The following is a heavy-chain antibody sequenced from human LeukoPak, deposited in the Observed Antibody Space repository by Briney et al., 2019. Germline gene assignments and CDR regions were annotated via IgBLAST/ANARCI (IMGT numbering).Heavy chain of an antibody. CDR1: GFTFSSYS. Sequence: PGGSLRLSCAASGFTFSSYSMNWVRQAPGKGLEWVSSISGSSSYIYYADSVKGRLTISRDNARNSLHLQMSSLRAEDTAVYYCARDREDYGDDYWYFDLWGRGTLVTVSS. J-gene: IGHJ2*01. V-gene: IGHV3-21*01. CDR2: ISGSSSYI. CDR3: ARDREDYGDDYWYFDL. D-gene: IGHD4-17*01.